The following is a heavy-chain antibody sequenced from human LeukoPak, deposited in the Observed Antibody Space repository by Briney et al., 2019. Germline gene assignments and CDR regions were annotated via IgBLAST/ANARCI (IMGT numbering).Heavy chain of an antibody. D-gene: IGHD3-22*01. CDR3: AKPWREGVYFSAVLN. Sequence: GGPLRLSRAASGFTFSSYAMSWVRQDPGKGLEWASAISGSGGSTHYADSVKGRFTISRDNSKNTLYLQMNSLRAEDTAIYYCAKPWREGVYFSAVLNWGQGTLVTVSS. CDR2: ISGSGGST. V-gene: IGHV3-23*01. J-gene: IGHJ4*02. CDR1: GFTFSSYA.